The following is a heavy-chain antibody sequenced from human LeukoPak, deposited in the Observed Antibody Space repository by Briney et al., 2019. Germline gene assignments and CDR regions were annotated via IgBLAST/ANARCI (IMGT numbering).Heavy chain of an antibody. D-gene: IGHD1-26*01. CDR3: VRVGATDFDY. CDR2: INPNSGGT. V-gene: IGHV1-2*02. Sequence: ASVRVSCTASGYTFTGYYMHWVRQAPGQGLEWMGWINPNSGGTNYAQKFQGRVTMTRDTSISTAYMELSRLRSDDTAVYYCVRVGATDFDYWGQGTLVTVSS. CDR1: GYTFTGYY. J-gene: IGHJ4*02.